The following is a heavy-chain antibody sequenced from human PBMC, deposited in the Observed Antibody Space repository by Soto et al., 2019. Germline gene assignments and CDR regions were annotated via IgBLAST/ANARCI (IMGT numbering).Heavy chain of an antibody. Sequence: QVQLQESGPGLAKPSETLSLTCTVSGGSVSSGSDYWSWIRQPPGKGLEWIGYIYYTGSTNYNPSLKSRVTISVDASKNQFSLRLSSVTAADTAVYYCATSGTVNWFDPWGQGTLVTVSS. J-gene: IGHJ5*02. CDR1: GGSVSSGSDY. CDR2: IYYTGST. V-gene: IGHV4-61*01. D-gene: IGHD1-26*01. CDR3: ATSGTVNWFDP.